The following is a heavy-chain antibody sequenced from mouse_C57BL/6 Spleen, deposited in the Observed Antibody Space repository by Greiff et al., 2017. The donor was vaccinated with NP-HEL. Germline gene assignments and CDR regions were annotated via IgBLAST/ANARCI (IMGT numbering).Heavy chain of an antibody. CDR3: TREVRVQQDYFDY. D-gene: IGHD2-14*01. CDR1: GYTFTDYE. Sequence: VQLQQSGAELVRPGASVTLSCKASGYTFTDYEMHWVKQTPVHGLEWIGAIDPETGGTAYNQKFKGKAILTADKSSSTAYMELRSLTSEDSAVYYCTREVRVQQDYFDYWGQGTTLTVSS. V-gene: IGHV1-15*01. CDR2: IDPETGGT. J-gene: IGHJ2*01.